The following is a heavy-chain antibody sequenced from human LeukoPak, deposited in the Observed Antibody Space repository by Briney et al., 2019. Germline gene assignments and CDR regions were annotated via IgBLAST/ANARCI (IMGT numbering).Heavy chain of an antibody. CDR1: GYSFTSYW. Sequence: GESLKISCKGSGYSFTSYWIGWVRQMPGKGLEWIGIIYPGDSDTRYSPSFQGQVTISADKSISTAYLQWSSLKASDTAMYYCASKPKYCSSTSCSGFDPWGQGTLVTVSS. J-gene: IGHJ5*02. CDR2: IYPGDSDT. CDR3: ASKPKYCSSTSCSGFDP. D-gene: IGHD2-2*01. V-gene: IGHV5-51*01.